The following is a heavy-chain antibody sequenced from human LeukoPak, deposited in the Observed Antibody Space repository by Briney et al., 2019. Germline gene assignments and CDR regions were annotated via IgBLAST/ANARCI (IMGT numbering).Heavy chain of an antibody. CDR2: ISSISSYI. CDR1: GFTFSSYS. J-gene: IGHJ6*02. D-gene: IGHD3-3*01. Sequence: QPGGSLRLSCAASGFTFSSYSMNWVRQAPGKGLEWVSSISSISSYIYYADSVKGRFTISRDNAKNSLYLQMNSLRAEDTAVYYCARLVQYYDFWSGPASYGMDVWGQGTTVTVSS. CDR3: ARLVQYYDFWSGPASYGMDV. V-gene: IGHV3-21*01.